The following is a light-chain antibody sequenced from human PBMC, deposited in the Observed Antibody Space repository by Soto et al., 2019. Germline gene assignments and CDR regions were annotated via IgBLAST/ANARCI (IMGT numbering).Light chain of an antibody. CDR1: SSNLGDNT. V-gene: IGLV1-44*01. Sequence: QLVLTQPPSASGTPGQRVTISCSTSSSNLGDNTVNWYQQVPGTAPKLLIYNYDQRPSGVPDRFSGSKSGTSASLAISGLQSEDEADYDCAAWDASLNGYVFGTGTKLTVL. CDR2: NYD. J-gene: IGLJ1*01. CDR3: AAWDASLNGYV.